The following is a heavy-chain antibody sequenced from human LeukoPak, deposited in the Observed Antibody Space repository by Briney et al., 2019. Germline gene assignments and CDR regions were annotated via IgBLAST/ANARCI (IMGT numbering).Heavy chain of an antibody. J-gene: IGHJ5*02. D-gene: IGHD3-3*01. CDR1: GYTFTNYG. Sequence: ASVKVSCKASGYTFTNYGISWVRQAPGQGLEWMGWISFYNGNTDYAQKLRGRVTMTTDTSTSTAYMELRSLRSDDTAVYYCARITYDFWSGYYMPDDPWGQGTLVTVSS. CDR3: ARITYDFWSGYYMPDDP. V-gene: IGHV1-18*01. CDR2: ISFYNGNT.